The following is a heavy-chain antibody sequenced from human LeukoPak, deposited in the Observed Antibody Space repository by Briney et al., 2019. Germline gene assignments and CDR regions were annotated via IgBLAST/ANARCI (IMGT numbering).Heavy chain of an antibody. Sequence: GGSLILSCAASGFTFSSYAMHWVRQAPGKGLEWVAVISYDGSNKYYADSVKGRFTISRDNSENTLYLQMDSLRTEDTAVYYCAKQYRSRYYYDNSAYDYWGQGTLVTVSS. J-gene: IGHJ4*02. CDR1: GFTFSSYA. D-gene: IGHD3-22*01. CDR3: AKQYRSRYYYDNSAYDY. V-gene: IGHV3-30-3*02. CDR2: ISYDGSNK.